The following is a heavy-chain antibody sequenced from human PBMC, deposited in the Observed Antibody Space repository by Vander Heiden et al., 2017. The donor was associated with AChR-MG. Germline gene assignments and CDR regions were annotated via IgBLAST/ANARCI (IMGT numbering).Heavy chain of an antibody. CDR2: IYYSGST. D-gene: IGHD5-12*01. J-gene: IGHJ4*02. Sequence: QVQLQESGPGLAKPSQTLSLTCTVPGGSISSGGYYWSWIRQHPGKGLEWIGYIYYSGSTYYNPSLKSRVTISVDTSKNQFSLKLSSVTAADTAVYYCARGDIVATVDYWGQGTLVTVSS. V-gene: IGHV4-31*03. CDR1: GGSISSGGYY. CDR3: ARGDIVATVDY.